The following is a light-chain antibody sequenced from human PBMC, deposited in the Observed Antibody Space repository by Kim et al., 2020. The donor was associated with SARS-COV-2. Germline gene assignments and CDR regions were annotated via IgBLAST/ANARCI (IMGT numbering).Light chain of an antibody. CDR3: ASCDDSLNGPVV. Sequence: QSVLTQPPSASATPGQRVTISCSGSRSNIGSDTVNWYQQLPGTAPKVLIYNNNQRASGVPNRFSGSKSGTSASLAISGLNSEDEADYYCASCDDSLNGPVVFGGGTKLTVL. CDR2: NNN. J-gene: IGLJ2*01. CDR1: RSNIGSDT. V-gene: IGLV1-44*01.